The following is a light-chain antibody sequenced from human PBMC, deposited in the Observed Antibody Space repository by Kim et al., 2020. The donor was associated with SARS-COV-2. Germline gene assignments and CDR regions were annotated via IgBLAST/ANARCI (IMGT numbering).Light chain of an antibody. CDR3: TSRVNSGNQV. J-gene: IGLJ3*02. V-gene: IGLV3-19*01. Sequence: SSELTQDPAMSVALGQTVRITCQGDSLRTYYASWYQHKPGQAPVLVIYGQNNRPSGIPDRVSGSRSGNTSSLTITGAQAEDEADYYCTSRVNSGNQVFGGGTQLTVL. CDR2: GQN. CDR1: SLRTYY.